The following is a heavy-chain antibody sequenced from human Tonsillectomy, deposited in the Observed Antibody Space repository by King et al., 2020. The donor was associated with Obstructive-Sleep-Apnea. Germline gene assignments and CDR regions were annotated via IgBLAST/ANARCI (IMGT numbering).Heavy chain of an antibody. V-gene: IGHV3-66*01. D-gene: IGHD1-26*01. CDR2: IYSVVST. CDR3: ARAYSRNYFYYGMDV. Sequence: VQLVESGGGLVQPGGSLILSCAASGFSVSDNYMSCVRQAPGKGLEWVSVIYSVVSTYYTDSVKGRFSISRDNSNNMLYLQMDSLRAEDTGVYYCARAYSRNYFYYGMDVWGQGATVTVSS. J-gene: IGHJ6*02. CDR1: GFSVSDNY.